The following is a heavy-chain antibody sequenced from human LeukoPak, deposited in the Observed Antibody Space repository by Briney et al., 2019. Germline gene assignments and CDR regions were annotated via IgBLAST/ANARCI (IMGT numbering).Heavy chain of an antibody. V-gene: IGHV1-2*02. CDR2: INPNSGGT. D-gene: IGHD3-22*01. J-gene: IGHJ3*02. CDR1: GYTFTGYY. CDR3: ARDYYDSSGSDAFDI. Sequence: ASVKVSCKASGYTFTGYYMHWVRQAPGQGLEWMGWINPNSGGTNYAQKFRGRVTMTRDTSISTAYMELSRLRSDDTAVYYCARDYYDSSGSDAFDIWGQGTMVTVSS.